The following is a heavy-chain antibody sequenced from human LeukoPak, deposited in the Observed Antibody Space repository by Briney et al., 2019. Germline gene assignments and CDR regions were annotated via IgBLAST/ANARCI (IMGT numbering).Heavy chain of an antibody. CDR3: ARIRKPAAVGIAAGGTYYYMDV. J-gene: IGHJ6*03. CDR2: INDSGNT. V-gene: IGHV4-4*02. Sequence: SGTLSLTCAVSGGSISSSNWWSWVRQPPGKGLEWIGEINDSGNTNYNPSLKSRVTISVDTSKNQFSLKLSSVTAADTAVYYCARIRKPAAVGIAAGGTYYYMDVWGKGTTVTVSS. CDR1: GGSISSSNW. D-gene: IGHD6-13*01.